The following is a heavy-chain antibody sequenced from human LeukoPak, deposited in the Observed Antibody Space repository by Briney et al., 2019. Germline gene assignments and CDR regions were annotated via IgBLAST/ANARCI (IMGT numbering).Heavy chain of an antibody. CDR1: GYTFTSYY. V-gene: IGHV1-8*03. D-gene: IGHD3-3*01. J-gene: IGHJ6*03. Sequence: ASVKVSCKASGYTFTSYYMHWVRQATGQGLEWMGWMNPNSGNTGYAQKFQGRVTITRNTSISTAYMELSSLRSEDTAVYYCARSHYDFWSGYPSYMDVWGKGTTVTVSS. CDR2: MNPNSGNT. CDR3: ARSHYDFWSGYPSYMDV.